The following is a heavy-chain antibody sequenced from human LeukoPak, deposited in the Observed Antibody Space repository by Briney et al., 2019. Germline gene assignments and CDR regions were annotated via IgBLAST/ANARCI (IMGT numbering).Heavy chain of an antibody. CDR3: AREGLAARRGAFDI. Sequence: SETLSLTCTVSGGSISSYFWSWIRQPPGKGLEWIGYVYYSGNTNYNPSLRSRVTISIDTSKNQFSLNLKSVTAADTAIYYCAREGLAARRGAFDIWGQGTVVSVSS. CDR2: VYYSGNT. J-gene: IGHJ3*02. D-gene: IGHD6-6*01. V-gene: IGHV4-59*01. CDR1: GGSISSYF.